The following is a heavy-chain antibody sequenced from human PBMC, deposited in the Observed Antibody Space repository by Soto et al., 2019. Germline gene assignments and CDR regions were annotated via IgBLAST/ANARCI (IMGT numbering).Heavy chain of an antibody. CDR3: ARVSGNGEYNYGLYYFDY. J-gene: IGHJ4*02. CDR2: IYYSGST. Sequence: PSDTLSLTCTVSGGSISSGGYYWSWIRQHPGKGLEWIGYIYYSGSTYYNPSLKSRVSISVDTSKNQFSLKLSSVTAADTAVYYCARVSGNGEYNYGLYYFDYWGQGTLVTVSS. V-gene: IGHV4-31*03. D-gene: IGHD5-18*01. CDR1: GGSISSGGYY.